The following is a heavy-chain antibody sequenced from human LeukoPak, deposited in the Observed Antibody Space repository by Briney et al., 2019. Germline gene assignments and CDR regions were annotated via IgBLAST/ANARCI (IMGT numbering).Heavy chain of an antibody. CDR2: NSAHNGNT. Sequence: ASEKLSCNSSGYSCTSYGFGWVRLGHGEGHEWMGWNSAHNGNTNYAQKLQGRVTMTTDTSTSTAYMELRSLRSDDTAVYYCARDGYFDLWGRGTLVTVSS. V-gene: IGHV1-18*01. J-gene: IGHJ2*01. CDR3: ARDGYFDL. CDR1: GYSCTSYG.